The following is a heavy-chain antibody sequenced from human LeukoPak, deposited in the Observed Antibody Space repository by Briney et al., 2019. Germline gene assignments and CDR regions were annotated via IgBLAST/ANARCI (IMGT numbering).Heavy chain of an antibody. CDR1: GFTVDDYA. V-gene: IGHV3-43*02. J-gene: IGHJ4*02. CDR2: ISGDGGST. Sequence: GRSLRPSWAASGFTVDDYAMHWVRHPPGKGMEWVSLISGDGGSTYYADSVKGRFTISRDNSKNSLYLQMNSLRTEDTALYYCAVRGYSYGYCNYWGQGTLVTVSP. CDR3: AVRGYSYGYCNY. D-gene: IGHD5-18*01.